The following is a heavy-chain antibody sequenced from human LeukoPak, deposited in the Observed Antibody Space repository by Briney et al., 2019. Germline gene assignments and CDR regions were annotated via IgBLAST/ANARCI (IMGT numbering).Heavy chain of an antibody. V-gene: IGHV1-69*13. CDR1: GGTFSSYA. J-gene: IGHJ4*02. Sequence: GASVNVSCKASGGTFSSYAISWVRQAPGQGLEWMGGIIPILGTANYAQKFQGRVTITADESTSTAYMELSSLRSEDTAVYYCARGLAVAGYFDYWGQGTLVTVSS. CDR3: ARGLAVAGYFDY. CDR2: IIPILGTA. D-gene: IGHD6-19*01.